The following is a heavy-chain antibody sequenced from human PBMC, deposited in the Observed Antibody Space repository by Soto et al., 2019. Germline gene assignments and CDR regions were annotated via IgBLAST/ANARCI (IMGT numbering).Heavy chain of an antibody. V-gene: IGHV3-30*03. CDR2: ISYDGSNK. CDR3: VGGQYYFDY. Sequence: QVQLVESGGGVVQPGRSLRLSCAASGFPFTTYGMHWVREGPGKGLEWVAVISYDGSNKNDADSVKGQFTISRDNSNNTQYLQMNSLRPEDRALYYCVGGQYYFDYRGQGTLVTVSS. CDR1: GFPFTTYG. D-gene: IGHD3-10*01. J-gene: IGHJ4*02.